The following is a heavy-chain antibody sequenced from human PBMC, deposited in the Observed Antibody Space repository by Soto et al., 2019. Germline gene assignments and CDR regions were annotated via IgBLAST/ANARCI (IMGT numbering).Heavy chain of an antibody. CDR3: ARCPVAEAGPNWFDP. J-gene: IGHJ5*02. CDR1: GGSISSYY. D-gene: IGHD6-13*01. CDR2: IYTSGST. V-gene: IGHV4-4*07. Sequence: PSGTLSLTCTVSGGSISSYYWSWIRQPAGKGLEWIGRIYTSGSTNYNPSLKSRVTMSVDTSKNQFSLKLSSVTATDTAVYYCARCPVAEAGPNWFDPWGQRTLVTVSA.